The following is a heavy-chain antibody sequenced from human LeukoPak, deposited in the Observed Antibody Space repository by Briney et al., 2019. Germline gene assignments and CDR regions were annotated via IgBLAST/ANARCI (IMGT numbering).Heavy chain of an antibody. CDR1: GGTFSSYA. CDR3: ASTYYYGSGSSNGAFDI. CDR2: IIPILGLP. D-gene: IGHD3-10*01. Sequence: ASVKVSCKASGGTFSSYAISWVRQAPGQGLEWMGRIIPILGLPNYAQKFQGRVTMTRNTSISTAYMELSSLRSEDTAVYYCASTYYYGSGSSNGAFDIWGQGTMVTVSS. J-gene: IGHJ3*02. V-gene: IGHV1-69*04.